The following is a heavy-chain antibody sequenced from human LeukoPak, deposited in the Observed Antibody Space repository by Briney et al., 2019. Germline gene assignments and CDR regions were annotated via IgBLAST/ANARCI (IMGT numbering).Heavy chain of an antibody. CDR3: TTVYSYGALGY. CDR1: GFTFSNAW. J-gene: IGHJ4*02. V-gene: IGHV3-15*01. D-gene: IGHD5-18*01. Sequence: GGSLRLSCAASGFTFSNAWMTWVRQAPGKRLGWVGLIKSKANGGTTDYAAPVRGRFTISRDDSKNTQSLQMNSLKTEDTGVYYCTTVYSYGALGYWGQGTLVTVSS. CDR2: IKSKANGGTT.